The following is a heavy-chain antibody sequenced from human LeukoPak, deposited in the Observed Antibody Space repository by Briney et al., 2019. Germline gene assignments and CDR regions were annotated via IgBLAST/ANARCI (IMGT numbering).Heavy chain of an antibody. V-gene: IGHV6-1*01. Sequence: SQTLSLTCAISGDSVSNNSAVWNWIRQSPSRGLEWLGRTYYRSKWYNDYGASVKSRITVNPDTSKNQFSLQLNSVTPEDTAVYYCARRLTQYDCFDPWGQGILVTVSS. J-gene: IGHJ5*02. CDR2: TYYRSKWYN. CDR1: GDSVSNNSAV. CDR3: ARRLTQYDCFDP. D-gene: IGHD2-2*01.